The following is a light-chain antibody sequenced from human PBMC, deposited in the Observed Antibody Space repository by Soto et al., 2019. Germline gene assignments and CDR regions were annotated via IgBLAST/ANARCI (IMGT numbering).Light chain of an antibody. Sequence: TVLTQSPGTLSLSLGERATLSCRASQSINNNFLAWYQQKPGQAPRLLIYDASSRATGIPDRFSGSGSGTDFTLTISSLEPEDFAVYYCQQYGNSPPKTFGQGTEVEIK. CDR3: QQYGNSPPKT. CDR1: QSINNNF. CDR2: DAS. V-gene: IGKV3-20*01. J-gene: IGKJ1*01.